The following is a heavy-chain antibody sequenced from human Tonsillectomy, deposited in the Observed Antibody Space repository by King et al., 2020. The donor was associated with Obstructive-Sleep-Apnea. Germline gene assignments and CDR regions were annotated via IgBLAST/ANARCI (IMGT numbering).Heavy chain of an antibody. CDR1: GFTFSNYA. D-gene: IGHD3-16*02. CDR2: ISGGGSRT. V-gene: IGHV3-23*04. CDR3: AKDADYDYVWGSYRGEPVDY. J-gene: IGHJ4*02. Sequence: VQLVESGGGLVQPGGSLRLSCAAAGFTFSNYAMSWVRQVPGKGLEWVSGISGGGSRTYYADSVKGRFTISRDNSRNTLYLQVNSLRAEDTAVYYCAKDADYDYVWGSYRGEPVDYWGQGTLVTVSS.